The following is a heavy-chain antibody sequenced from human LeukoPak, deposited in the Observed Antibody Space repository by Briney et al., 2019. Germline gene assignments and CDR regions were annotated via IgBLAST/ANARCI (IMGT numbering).Heavy chain of an antibody. V-gene: IGHV3-7*01. CDR1: GFTFSSYW. D-gene: IGHD6-6*01. J-gene: IGHJ6*03. Sequence: PGGSLRLSCAASGFTFSSYWMSWVRQAPGKGLEWVANIKQDGSEKYYVDSVKGRFTISRDNAKNSLYLQMNSLRAEDTAVYYCARGVSSSHNHYYYYYMDVWGKGTTVTVSS. CDR3: ARGVSSSHNHYYYYYMDV. CDR2: IKQDGSEK.